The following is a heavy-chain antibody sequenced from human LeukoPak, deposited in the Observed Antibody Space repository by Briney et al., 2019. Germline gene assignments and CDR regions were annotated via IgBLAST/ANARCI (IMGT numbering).Heavy chain of an antibody. CDR2: ISYDGSNK. CDR1: GFTFSSYA. V-gene: IGHV3-30-3*01. D-gene: IGHD5-12*01. CDR3: ARPRGHGGSDLEY. Sequence: GGSLRLSCAASGFTFSSYAMHWVRQAPGKGLEWVAVISYDGSNKYYADSVKGRFTISRDNSKNTLYLQMNSLRAEDTAVYYCARPRGHGGSDLEYWGQGTLVTVSS. J-gene: IGHJ4*02.